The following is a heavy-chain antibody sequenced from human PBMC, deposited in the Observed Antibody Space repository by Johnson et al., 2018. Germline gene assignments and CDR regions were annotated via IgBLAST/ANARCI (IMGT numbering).Heavy chain of an antibody. Sequence: RLVEGGGGLVEAGRSMRLWCAASGFTFDDYAMHWVRKVPGKGRAWVSGISWNSGSIGYADSVKGRLTISRDNFKNTLHLQMNSLRADDTAVYYWAKCGGGSTGVGYAFDIWGQGTMVTVSS. CDR1: GFTFDDYA. CDR3: AKCGGGSTGVGYAFDI. J-gene: IGHJ3*02. D-gene: IGHD1-26*01. V-gene: IGHV3-9*01. CDR2: ISWNSGSI.